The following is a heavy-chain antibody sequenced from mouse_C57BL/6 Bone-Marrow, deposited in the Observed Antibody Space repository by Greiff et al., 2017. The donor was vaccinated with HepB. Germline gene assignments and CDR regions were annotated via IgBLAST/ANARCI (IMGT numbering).Heavy chain of an antibody. CDR2: IYPYNGVS. CDR3: AREGASGTCWYFDV. D-gene: IGHD3-1*01. Sequence: EVKLMESGPELVKPGASVKISCKASGYSFTGYYMHWVKQSHGNILDWIGYIYPYNGVSSYNQKFKGKATLTVDKSSSTAYMELRSLTSEDSAVYYCAREGASGTCWYFDVWGTGTTVTVSS. CDR1: GYSFTGYY. J-gene: IGHJ1*03. V-gene: IGHV1-31*01.